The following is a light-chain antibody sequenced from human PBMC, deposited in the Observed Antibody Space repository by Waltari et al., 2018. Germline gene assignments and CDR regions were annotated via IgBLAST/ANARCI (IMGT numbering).Light chain of an antibody. V-gene: IGLV2-11*01. J-gene: IGLJ3*02. Sequence: SALTQPRSVSGSPGQSVTISCTGTTNDLGRSNYVSWYQQHPGKAPKLIILDVTKRPSGVPDRLSGSKSGNTASLTISGLRAEDEAEYYCCSYAGSYTWVFGGGTKLTVV. CDR2: DVT. CDR1: TNDLGRSNY. CDR3: CSYAGSYTWV.